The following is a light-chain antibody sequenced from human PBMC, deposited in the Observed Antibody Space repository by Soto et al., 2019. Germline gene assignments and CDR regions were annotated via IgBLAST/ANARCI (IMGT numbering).Light chain of an antibody. CDR3: QQSYSTPRT. V-gene: IGKV1-39*01. Sequence: IQMTQSPSSLSASVGDRVTITCRASQNINGYLNWYQQKPGKAPKLLIYAASSLQSGVPSRFSGSGSGTHFTLTISSLQPEDFATYYCQQSYSTPRTFGQGTKVEIK. J-gene: IGKJ1*01. CDR2: AAS. CDR1: QNINGY.